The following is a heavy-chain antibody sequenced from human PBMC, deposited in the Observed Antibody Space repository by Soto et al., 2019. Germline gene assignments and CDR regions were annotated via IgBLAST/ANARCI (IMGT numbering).Heavy chain of an antibody. J-gene: IGHJ6*02. V-gene: IGHV3-30*18. CDR3: AKRSLLRFLEWAHGGMDV. CDR2: ISYDGSNK. Sequence: SLRLSCAASGFTFSSYGMHWVRQAPGKGLEWVAVISYDGSNKYYADSVKGRFTISRDNSKNTLYLQMNSLRAEDTAVYYCAKRSLLRFLEWAHGGMDVWGQGTTVTVSS. CDR1: GFTFSSYG. D-gene: IGHD3-3*01.